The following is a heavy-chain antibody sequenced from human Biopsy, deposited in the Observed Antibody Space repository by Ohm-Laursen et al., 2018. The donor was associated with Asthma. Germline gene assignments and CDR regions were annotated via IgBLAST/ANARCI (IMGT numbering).Heavy chain of an antibody. Sequence: SLRLSCTASGFTFGDYSMNWVRRAPGKGLEWVSYISSSSSTIYYADSVKGRFTISRDNAKNSLYLQMNSLRAEDTAVYYCARTFHFWSPYHAEHYQLWGQGTLVTVSS. D-gene: IGHD3-3*02. CDR1: GFTFGDYS. CDR2: ISSSSSTI. CDR3: ARTFHFWSPYHAEHYQL. J-gene: IGHJ1*01. V-gene: IGHV3-48*01.